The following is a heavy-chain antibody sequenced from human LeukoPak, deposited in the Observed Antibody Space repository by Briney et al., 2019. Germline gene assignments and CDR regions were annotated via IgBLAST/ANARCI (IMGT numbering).Heavy chain of an antibody. CDR1: GGSISSYY. D-gene: IGHD1-26*01. CDR3: ARVNRIVGATGFDY. V-gene: IGHV4-59*12. CDR2: IYYSGST. Sequence: SETLSLTCTVSGGSISSYYWSWIRQPPGKGLEWIGSIYYSGSTYYNPSLKSRVTISVDTSKNQFSLKLSSVTAADTAVYYCARVNRIVGATGFDYWGQGTLVTVSS. J-gene: IGHJ4*02.